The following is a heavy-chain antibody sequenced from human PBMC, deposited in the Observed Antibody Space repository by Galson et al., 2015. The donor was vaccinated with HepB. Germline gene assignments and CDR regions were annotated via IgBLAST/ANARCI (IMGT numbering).Heavy chain of an antibody. V-gene: IGHV3-30*18. CDR3: AKDVRGVPGVWGAIYYFDS. CDR2: ISYDGSNK. CDR1: GFTFSSRA. Sequence: SLRLSCAASGFTFSSRAMHWVRQAPGKGLEWVAVISYDGSNKYYADSVKGRFTISRDNSKSTLYMQVSSLRAEDTAVYYCAKDVRGVPGVWGAIYYFDSWDQGTLVTVSS. J-gene: IGHJ4*02. D-gene: IGHD3-10*01.